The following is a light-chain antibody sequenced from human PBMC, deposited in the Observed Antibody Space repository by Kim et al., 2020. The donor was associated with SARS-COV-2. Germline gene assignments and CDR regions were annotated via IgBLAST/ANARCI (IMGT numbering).Light chain of an antibody. Sequence: SVSPAERASPACSASQSVSSTLAWYQTKPGQPPRLPIYGASTRATGIPARFSGSGSGTEFTLTISSLQSEDFAVYYFQQNNNWPYTFGQGTKLEI. CDR1: QSVSST. CDR2: GAS. J-gene: IGKJ2*01. V-gene: IGKV3-15*01. CDR3: QQNNNWPYT.